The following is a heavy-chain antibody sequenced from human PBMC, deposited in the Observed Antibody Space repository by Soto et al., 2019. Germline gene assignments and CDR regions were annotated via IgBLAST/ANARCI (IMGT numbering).Heavy chain of an antibody. D-gene: IGHD3-10*01. CDR2: IKSKTDGGTP. V-gene: IGHV3-15*07. CDR1: GFTFSNAW. J-gene: IGHJ4*02. CDR3: TTDLFAYGSGSYRDY. Sequence: EVQLVESGGGLVKPGGSLRLSCAASGFTFSNAWMNWVRQAPGTGLEWVGRIKSKTDGGTPDSAAPVKGRFTISRDDSKNTLYLQMNSLKTEDTAVYYCTTDLFAYGSGSYRDYWGQGTLVTVSS.